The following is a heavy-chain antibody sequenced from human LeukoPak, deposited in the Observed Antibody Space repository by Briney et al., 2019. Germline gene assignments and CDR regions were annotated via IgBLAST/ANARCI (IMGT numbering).Heavy chain of an antibody. V-gene: IGHV4-34*01. CDR2: INHSGST. CDR1: GGSFSGYY. D-gene: IGHD1-26*01. CDR3: VRQRSGSYSSYFDY. Sequence: SETLSLTCAVYGGSFSGYYWSWIRQPPGKGLEWIGEINHSGSTNYNPSLKSRVTISVDTSKNQFSLKLSSVTAADTAVYYCVRQRSGSYSSYFDYWGQGTLVTVSS. J-gene: IGHJ4*02.